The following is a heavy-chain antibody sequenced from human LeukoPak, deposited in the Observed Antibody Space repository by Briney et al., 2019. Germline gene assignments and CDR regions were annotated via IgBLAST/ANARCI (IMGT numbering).Heavy chain of an antibody. V-gene: IGHV3-30*03. J-gene: IGHJ6*02. D-gene: IGHD2-2*01. CDR1: GFTFSSYG. Sequence: PGRSLRLSCAASGFTFSSYGMHWVRQAPGKGLEWVAVISYDGSNKYYADSVKGRFTISRDNSKNTLYLQMNSLRAEDTAVYYCARDRQLLSGGYYYYGMDVWGQGTTVTVSS. CDR2: ISYDGSNK. CDR3: ARDRQLLSGGYYYYGMDV.